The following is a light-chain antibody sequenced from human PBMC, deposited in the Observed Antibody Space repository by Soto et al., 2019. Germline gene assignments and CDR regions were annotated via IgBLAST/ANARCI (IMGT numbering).Light chain of an antibody. V-gene: IGKV1-17*01. CDR3: LQHNHFPWT. CDR1: QGIRKD. CDR2: GAS. J-gene: IGKJ1*01. Sequence: QMTQSPPSLSASVGDSVTITCRASQGIRKDLGWYQQKPGKAPQRLIYGASFLHTGVPSRFSGSGSGTEFTLTISSLQPEDFATYFCLQHNHFPWTFGQGTKV.